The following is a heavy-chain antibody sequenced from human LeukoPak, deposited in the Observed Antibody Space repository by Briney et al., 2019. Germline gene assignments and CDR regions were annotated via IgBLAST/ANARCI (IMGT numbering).Heavy chain of an antibody. D-gene: IGHD3-22*01. V-gene: IGHV5-10-1*01. CDR2: IDPSDSYT. CDR3: ARHYRYYYDSSDYYYGASGAFDI. CDR1: GYSFTNYW. J-gene: IGHJ3*02. Sequence: HGESLRISCKGSGYSFTNYWISWVRQMPGKGLEWMGRIDPSDSYTNYSPSFQGHVTISADKSISTAYLQWSSLKASDTAMYYCARHYRYYYDSSDYYYGASGAFDIWGQGTMVTVSS.